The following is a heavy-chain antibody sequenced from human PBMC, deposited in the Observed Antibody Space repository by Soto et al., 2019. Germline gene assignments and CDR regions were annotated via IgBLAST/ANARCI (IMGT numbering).Heavy chain of an antibody. V-gene: IGHV1-69*01. J-gene: IGHJ4*02. CDR2: IIPIFGTA. CDR1: GGTFSSYA. CDR3: ARLVDDQGY. Sequence: QVQLVQSGAEVKKPGSSVKVSCKASGGTFSSYAISWGRQAPGQGREWMGGIIPIFGTANYAQSFQGRVTITEDESTRTAYLELSNPRSEDTAVYYCARLVDDQGYWGQGTLVTVSS. D-gene: IGHD1-26*01.